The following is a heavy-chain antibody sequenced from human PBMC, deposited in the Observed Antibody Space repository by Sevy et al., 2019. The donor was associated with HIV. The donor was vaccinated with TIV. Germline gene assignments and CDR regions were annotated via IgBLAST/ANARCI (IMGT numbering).Heavy chain of an antibody. V-gene: IGHV3-15*01. J-gene: IGHJ4*02. Sequence: GGSLRLSCVASGFTFSNAWMSWVRQAPGKGLEWVGRIKSNTDGGTTDYTAPVKGRITIPRDDSKNTLYLQMNSLKTEDTAVYYCTAIVVVPAELWGQGTLVTVSS. CDR1: GFTFSNAW. CDR3: TAIVVVPAEL. CDR2: IKSNTDGGTT. D-gene: IGHD2-2*01.